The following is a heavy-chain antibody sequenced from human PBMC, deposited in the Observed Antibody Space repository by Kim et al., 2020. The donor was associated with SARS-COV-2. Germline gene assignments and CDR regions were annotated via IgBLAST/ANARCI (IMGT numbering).Heavy chain of an antibody. CDR3: ARERVTMVRGALGYYYGMDV. Sequence: SVKVSCKASGGTFSSHAISWVRQAPGQGLEWMGGIIPIFGTANYAQKFQGRVTITADESTSTAYMELSSLRSEDTAVYYCARERVTMVRGALGYYYGMDVWGQGTTVTVSS. V-gene: IGHV1-69*13. CDR2: IIPIFGTA. CDR1: GGTFSSHA. J-gene: IGHJ6*02. D-gene: IGHD3-10*01.